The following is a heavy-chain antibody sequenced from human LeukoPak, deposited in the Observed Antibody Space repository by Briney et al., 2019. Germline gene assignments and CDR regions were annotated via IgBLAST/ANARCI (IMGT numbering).Heavy chain of an antibody. J-gene: IGHJ3*02. Sequence: PGGSLRLSCAASGFTFSSYAMHWVRQAPGKGLEWVAVISYDGSNKYYADSVKGRFTISRDNSKNTLYLQMNSLRAEDTAVYYCAKSLLGYCSGGSCYTAAFDIWGQGTMVTVSS. CDR2: ISYDGSNK. V-gene: IGHV3-30*04. D-gene: IGHD2-15*01. CDR1: GFTFSSYA. CDR3: AKSLLGYCSGGSCYTAAFDI.